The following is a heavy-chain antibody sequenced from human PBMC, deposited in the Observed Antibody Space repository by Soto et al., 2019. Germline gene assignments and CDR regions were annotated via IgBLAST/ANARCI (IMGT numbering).Heavy chain of an antibody. Sequence: SETLSLTCAVAGDSIISDKWWSWVRQAPGKGLEWIGEIHHGGNSKYNPSLKSRVIISVDRSKNQFSLKLSSVTAADTAVYYCARLLWSRGDWFDPWGQGTLVTVSS. D-gene: IGHD3-10*01. CDR3: ARLLWSRGDWFDP. CDR2: IHHGGNS. CDR1: GDSIISDKW. J-gene: IGHJ5*02. V-gene: IGHV4-4*02.